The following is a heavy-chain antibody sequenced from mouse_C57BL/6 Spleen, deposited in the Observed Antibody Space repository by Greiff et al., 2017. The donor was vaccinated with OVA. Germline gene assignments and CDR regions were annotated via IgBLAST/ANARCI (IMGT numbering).Heavy chain of an antibody. Sequence: QVTLKVSGPGILQSSQTLSLTCSFSGFSLSTSGMGVSWIRQPSGKGLEWLAHLYWDDDKRYNPSLKSRLPISKDNSRNQVFLKINSVDTADTATYYCARSYYDYDYYAMDYWGQGTSVTVSS. CDR1: GFSLSTSGMG. V-gene: IGHV8-12*01. J-gene: IGHJ4*01. CDR2: LYWDDDK. D-gene: IGHD2-4*01. CDR3: ARSYYDYDYYAMDY.